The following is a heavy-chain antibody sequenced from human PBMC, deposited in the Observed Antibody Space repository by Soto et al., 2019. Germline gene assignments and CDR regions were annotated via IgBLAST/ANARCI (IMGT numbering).Heavy chain of an antibody. V-gene: IGHV4-59*01. D-gene: IGHD6-13*01. J-gene: IGHJ4*02. CDR2: VYNSGST. CDR1: GGSISSNY. CDR3: ARYSREAVAGYKLDN. Sequence: SETLSLTCTVSGGSISSNYWTWIRQPPGKGLEWIGYVYNSGSTNYNPSLKSRVTISEDTSKSQFSLKVNSMTAADTAVYYCARYSREAVAGYKLDNWGQGILVPV.